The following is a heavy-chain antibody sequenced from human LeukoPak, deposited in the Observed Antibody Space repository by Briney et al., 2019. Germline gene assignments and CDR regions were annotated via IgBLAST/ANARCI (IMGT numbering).Heavy chain of an antibody. V-gene: IGHV4-31*02. CDR1: GFTFSSYA. Sequence: LRLSCAASGFTFSSYAMSWIRQHPGKGLEWIGYISYSGSTYYNPSLKSRLTISLDTSKNQFSLRLSSVNAADAAVYFCAVGPHHYFDSWGQGTLVTVSS. J-gene: IGHJ4*02. CDR3: AVGPHHYFDS. CDR2: ISYSGST.